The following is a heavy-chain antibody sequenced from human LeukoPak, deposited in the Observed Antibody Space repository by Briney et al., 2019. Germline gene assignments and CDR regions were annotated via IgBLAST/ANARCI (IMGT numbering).Heavy chain of an antibody. CDR3: ARETFTMIRGVSYYYLMDV. CDR1: SGSFSGYS. CDR2: IEHSRYT. D-gene: IGHD3-10*01. V-gene: IGHV4-34*01. Sequence: PSETLSLTCAVYSGSFSGYSWTWIRQPPGEGLEWIGEIEHSRYTNYNPSLESRVTISGDTSRNQFSLKLSSVTAADTAVYYCARETFTMIRGVSYYYLMDVWGQGTTVTVSS. J-gene: IGHJ6*02.